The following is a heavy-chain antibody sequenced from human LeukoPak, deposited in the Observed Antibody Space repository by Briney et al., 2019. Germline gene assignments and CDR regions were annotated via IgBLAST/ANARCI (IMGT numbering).Heavy chain of an antibody. J-gene: IGHJ4*02. V-gene: IGHV1-2*02. Sequence: ASVKLSCNASGYTFTGYYMHWVRQAPGQGLEWMGWINPNSGGTNYAQKFQGRVTMTRDTSISTAYMELSRLRSDDTDVYYCAREEQWLVQRNFDYWGQGTLVTVSS. CDR2: INPNSGGT. D-gene: IGHD6-19*01. CDR1: GYTFTGYY. CDR3: AREEQWLVQRNFDY.